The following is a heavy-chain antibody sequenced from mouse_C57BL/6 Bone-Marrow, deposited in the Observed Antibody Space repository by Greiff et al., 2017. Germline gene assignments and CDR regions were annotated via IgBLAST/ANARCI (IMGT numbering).Heavy chain of an antibody. J-gene: IGHJ3*01. D-gene: IGHD2-2*01. V-gene: IGHV1-19*01. CDR2: INPYNGGT. CDR3: ARYGNDGFAY. Sequence: VQLQQSGPVLVKPGASVKMSCKASGYTFTDYYMNWVKQSHGKSLEWIGVINPYNGGTSYNQKFKGKATLTVDKSSSTSYMELNSLTSEDSAVYYCARYGNDGFAYWGQGTLVTVSA. CDR1: GYTFTDYY.